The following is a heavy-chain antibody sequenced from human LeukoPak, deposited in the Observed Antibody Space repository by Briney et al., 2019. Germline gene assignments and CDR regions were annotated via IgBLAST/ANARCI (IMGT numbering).Heavy chain of an antibody. V-gene: IGHV3-30*02. J-gene: IGHJ4*02. CDR1: GFTFSSYG. CDR2: IRYDGSNK. CDR3: AKDRDYYDSRVFDY. Sequence: GGSLRLSCAASGFTFSSYGMHWVRQAPGKGLEWVAFIRYDGSNKYYADSVKGRFTISRDNSKNTLYLQMNSLRAEDTAVYYCAKDRDYYDSRVFDYWGQGTLVTVSS. D-gene: IGHD3-22*01.